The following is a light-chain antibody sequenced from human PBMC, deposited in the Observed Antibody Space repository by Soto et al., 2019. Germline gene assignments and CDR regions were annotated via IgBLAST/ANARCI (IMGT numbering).Light chain of an antibody. Sequence: EIVLTQSPGTLSLSPGERATLSCRASRSVSSNFLAWYQQKPDQAPRLLISVPSSRSTGIPDRFSGSGSATDFTLTISRLEPEDFAVYFWQQYGSSARTFGQGTKLQIK. V-gene: IGKV3-20*01. J-gene: IGKJ2*01. CDR3: QQYGSSART. CDR2: VPS. CDR1: RSVSSNF.